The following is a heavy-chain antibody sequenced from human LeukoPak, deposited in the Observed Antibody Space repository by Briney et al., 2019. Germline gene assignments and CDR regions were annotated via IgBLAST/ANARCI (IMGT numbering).Heavy chain of an antibody. D-gene: IGHD1-26*01. Sequence: SQTLSLTCAISGDSVLSNTAAWNWIRQSPSGGLEWLGRTYYRPKWYTDYAVSVGSRVIINPDTSNNQFFLQLNFVTPEDTAVYYCARDESGSRLDYWGQGTLVTVSS. V-gene: IGHV6-1*01. CDR2: TYYRPKWYT. CDR3: ARDESGSRLDY. J-gene: IGHJ4*02. CDR1: GDSVLSNTAA.